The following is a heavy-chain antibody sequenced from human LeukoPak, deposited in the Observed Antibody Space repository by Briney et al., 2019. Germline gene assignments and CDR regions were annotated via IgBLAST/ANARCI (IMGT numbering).Heavy chain of an antibody. CDR3: AKTGGSSSTQWLGSAFDI. CDR2: ISWNSGSI. V-gene: IGHV3-9*03. Sequence: GGSLRLSCAASGFTFDDYAMHWVRQAPGKGLEWVSGISWNSGSIGYADSVKGRFTISRDNAKNSLYLQMNSLRAEDMALYYCAKTGGSSSTQWLGSAFDIWGQGTMVTVSS. CDR1: GFTFDDYA. D-gene: IGHD6-19*01. J-gene: IGHJ3*02.